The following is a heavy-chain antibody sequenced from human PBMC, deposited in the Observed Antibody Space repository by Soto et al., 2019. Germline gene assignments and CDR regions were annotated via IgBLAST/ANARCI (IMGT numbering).Heavy chain of an antibody. D-gene: IGHD3-10*01. J-gene: IGHJ5*02. CDR1: GFTVSSSH. V-gene: IGHV3-53*01. Sequence: PGGSLRLSCTTSGFTVSSSHMTWVRQAPGKGLEWVSVIYSGGSSYYAVSVQGRFTISRDNSKNTVYLQMNSLRGEDTAMYYCARLGPYGSESYSFRYNRFDPWGQGTQV. CDR3: ARLGPYGSESYSFRYNRFDP. CDR2: IYSGGSS.